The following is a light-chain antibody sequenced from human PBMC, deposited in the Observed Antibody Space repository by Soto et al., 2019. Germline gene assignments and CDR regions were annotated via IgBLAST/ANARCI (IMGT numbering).Light chain of an antibody. CDR2: LGS. CDR3: MQATQSHWT. Sequence: DIVMTQSPLSLPVTPGEPASISCRSSQSLLHSNGYNYLDWYLQKPGQSPQLLIYLGSNRASGVPDRFSGSGSGTDFTLKISRVEAEDVGIYYCMQATQSHWTFGQGTKVEIK. V-gene: IGKV2-28*01. J-gene: IGKJ1*01. CDR1: QSLLHSNGYNY.